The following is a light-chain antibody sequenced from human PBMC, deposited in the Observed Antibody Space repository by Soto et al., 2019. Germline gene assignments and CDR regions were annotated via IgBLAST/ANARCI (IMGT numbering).Light chain of an antibody. CDR3: QEYGSSRT. CDR1: QIVSNNY. CDR2: GAS. Sequence: EIVLTQSPDTLSLSPGERATLSCGASQIVSNNYLAWYQRRPGQAPRLLIYGASSRATGIPDRFSGSGSGTDFTLTISRLEPEDSAVYYCQEYGSSRTFGQGTKVEIK. J-gene: IGKJ1*01. V-gene: IGKV3-20*01.